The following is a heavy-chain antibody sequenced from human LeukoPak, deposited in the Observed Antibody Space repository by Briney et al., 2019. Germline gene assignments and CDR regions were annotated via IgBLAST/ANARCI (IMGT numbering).Heavy chain of an antibody. D-gene: IGHD6-13*01. Sequence: SETLSLTCTVSGGSISSSSYYRGWIRQPPGKGLEWIGSIYYSGSTYYNPSLKSRVTISVDTSKNQFSLKLSSVTAADTAVYYCARQTGPAAGTFDYWGQGTLVTVSS. J-gene: IGHJ4*02. CDR1: GGSISSSSYY. V-gene: IGHV4-39*01. CDR2: IYYSGST. CDR3: ARQTGPAAGTFDY.